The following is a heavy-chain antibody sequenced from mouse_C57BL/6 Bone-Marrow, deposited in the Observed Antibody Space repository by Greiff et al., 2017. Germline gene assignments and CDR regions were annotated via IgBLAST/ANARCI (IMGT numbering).Heavy chain of an antibody. J-gene: IGHJ4*01. D-gene: IGHD2-4*01. Sequence: QVQLKESGPGLVQPSQSLSITCTVSGFSLTSYGVHWVRQSPGKGLEWLGVIWSGGSTDYNAAFISRLSISKDNSKSQVFFKMNSLQADDTAIYDCASLYYDYYVYYAMDYWGQGTSVTVSS. CDR1: GFSLTSYG. CDR3: ASLYYDYYVYYAMDY. CDR2: IWSGGST. V-gene: IGHV2-2*01.